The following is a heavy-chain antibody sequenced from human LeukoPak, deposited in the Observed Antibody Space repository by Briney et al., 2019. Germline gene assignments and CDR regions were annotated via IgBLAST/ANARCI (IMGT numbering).Heavy chain of an antibody. D-gene: IGHD3-9*01. CDR1: GFSFSSYG. Sequence: GGSLGLSCAASGFSFSSYGMSWVRQAPGKGPEWVADIKQDGSQKYYADSVKGRFTISRDNAKNSVYLQMNSLSAEDTAVYCCARESQEGLRYFDWFLSQWYGMDVWGQGTTVTVSS. CDR2: IKQDGSQK. J-gene: IGHJ6*02. CDR3: ARESQEGLRYFDWFLSQWYGMDV. V-gene: IGHV3-7*01.